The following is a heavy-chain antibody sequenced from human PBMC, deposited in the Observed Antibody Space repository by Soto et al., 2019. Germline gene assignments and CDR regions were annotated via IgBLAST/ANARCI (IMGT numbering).Heavy chain of an antibody. V-gene: IGHV3-48*01. D-gene: IGHD2-8*01. CDR2: ISSSSSTI. CDR3: ARDVWGQTTTNFDY. J-gene: IGHJ4*02. Sequence: PGGSLRLSCAASGFTFSSYSMNWVRQAPGKGLEWVSYISSSSSTIYYADSVKGRFTISRDNAKNSLYLQMNSLRAEDTAVYYCARDVWGQTTTNFDYWGQGTLVTVSS. CDR1: GFTFSSYS.